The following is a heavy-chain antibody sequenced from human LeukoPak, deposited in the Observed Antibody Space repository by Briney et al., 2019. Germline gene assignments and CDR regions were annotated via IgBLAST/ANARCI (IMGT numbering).Heavy chain of an antibody. CDR2: ISSSSSSI. J-gene: IGHJ4*02. D-gene: IGHD3-22*01. Sequence: GSLRLSCAASGFTFSRHSMNWVRQAPGKGLEWVSYISSSSSSIYYADSVKGRFTISRDNAKNSLYLHMNSLRAEDTAVYYCARDLPLNYHYSSDYYPLFDYWGQGTLVTVSS. CDR3: ARDLPLNYHYSSDYYPLFDY. CDR1: GFTFSRHS. V-gene: IGHV3-48*04.